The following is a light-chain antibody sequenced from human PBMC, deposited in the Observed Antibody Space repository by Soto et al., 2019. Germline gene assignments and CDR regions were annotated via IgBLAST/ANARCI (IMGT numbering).Light chain of an antibody. J-gene: IGKJ3*01. CDR2: AAS. CDR3: QQSYSTRLT. V-gene: IGKV1-39*01. Sequence: DIQMTQSPSSLSASVGDRVTITCRASQSISSYLNWYQQKPGKAPQLLIYAASSLQSGVPSRFSGSGSGTDFTLTISSLQPEDFATYYCQQSYSTRLTFGPGTKVDIK. CDR1: QSISSY.